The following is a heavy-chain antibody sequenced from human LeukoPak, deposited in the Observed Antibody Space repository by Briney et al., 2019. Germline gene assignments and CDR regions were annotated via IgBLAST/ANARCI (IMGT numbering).Heavy chain of an antibody. D-gene: IGHD5-12*01. J-gene: IGHJ4*02. CDR3: ARVQGYSGYDYFDY. CDR2: INSDGSST. CDR1: GFTFSSYG. V-gene: IGHV3-74*01. Sequence: GRSLRLSCAASGFTFSSYGMHWVRQAPGKGLVWVSRINSDGSSTSYADSVKGRFTISRDNAKNTLYLQMNSLRAEDTAVYYCARVQGYSGYDYFDYWGQGILVTVSS.